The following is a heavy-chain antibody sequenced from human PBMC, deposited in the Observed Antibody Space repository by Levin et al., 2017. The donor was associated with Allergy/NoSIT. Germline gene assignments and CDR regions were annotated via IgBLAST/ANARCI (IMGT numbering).Heavy chain of an antibody. CDR1: GGPFSGFY. V-gene: IGHV4-34*01. J-gene: IGHJ4*02. CDR3: ARGIEQQGDFDS. CDR2: VNHSGTT. D-gene: IGHD6-13*01. Sequence: HSQTLSLTCAVYGGPFSGFYWSWIRQPPGKGLEWIGEVNHSGTTNYNPSLRSRVTISLDTSKSQFSLKLSSVTAADTAVYYCARGIEQQGDFDSWGQGTLVTVSS.